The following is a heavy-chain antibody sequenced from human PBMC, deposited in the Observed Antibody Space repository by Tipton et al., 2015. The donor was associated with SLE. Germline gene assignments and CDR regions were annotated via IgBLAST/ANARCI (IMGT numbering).Heavy chain of an antibody. CDR2: INHSGST. D-gene: IGHD5-18*01. V-gene: IGHV4-34*01. Sequence: TLSLTCAVYGGSFSGYYWSWIRQPPGKGLEWIGEINHSGSTNYNPSLKSRVTISVDTSKNQFSLKLSSVTAADTAVYYCARRGYSYGKWGQGTLVTVSS. J-gene: IGHJ4*02. CDR1: GGSFSGYY. CDR3: ARRGYSYGK.